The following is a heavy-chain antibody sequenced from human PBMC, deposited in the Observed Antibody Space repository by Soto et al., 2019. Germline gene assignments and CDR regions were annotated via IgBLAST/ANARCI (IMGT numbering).Heavy chain of an antibody. CDR3: ARAGYCGPGCYYYFDY. V-gene: IGHV3-7*01. D-gene: IGHD2-21*02. CDR2: IKPDGSAT. Sequence: EVQLVESGGGLVQPGGSLRLSCAVSGFTFGSYWMNWVRLIPGKGLEWVAYIKPDGSATNYVDSVKGRSTISRDNAKNSLYLQMNSLRVEDTSVYYCARAGYCGPGCYYYFDYWGQGSLVTVSS. CDR1: GFTFGSYW. J-gene: IGHJ4*02.